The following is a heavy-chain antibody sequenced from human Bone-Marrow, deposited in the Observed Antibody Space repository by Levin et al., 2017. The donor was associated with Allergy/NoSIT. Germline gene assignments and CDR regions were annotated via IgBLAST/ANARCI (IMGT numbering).Heavy chain of an antibody. J-gene: IGHJ4*02. CDR1: GDSVSTNSAA. Sequence: SQTLSLTCVISGDSVSTNSAAWNWIRQSPSGGLEWLGRTYYRAKWYNDYALSVKSRITVDPDTSKNQFSLHLNSVTPEDTGVYYCARDGGITADGTRFDFWGQGTLVTVSS. D-gene: IGHD6-13*01. CDR2: TYYRAKWYN. V-gene: IGHV6-1*01. CDR3: ARDGGITADGTRFDF.